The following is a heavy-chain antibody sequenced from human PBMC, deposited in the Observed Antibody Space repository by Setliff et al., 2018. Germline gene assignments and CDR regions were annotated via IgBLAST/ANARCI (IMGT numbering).Heavy chain of an antibody. CDR1: GGTFSIYT. D-gene: IGHD3-3*01. J-gene: IGHJ3*02. Sequence: SVKVSCKASGGTFSIYTISWVRQAPGQGLEWMGRIIPIFGTANYAQKFQGRVTITAGKSTSTAYMEPSSLRSEDTAVYYCAISTIFGVVSPTPDAFDIWGQGTMVTVSS. CDR2: IIPIFGTA. V-gene: IGHV1-69*08. CDR3: AISTIFGVVSPTPDAFDI.